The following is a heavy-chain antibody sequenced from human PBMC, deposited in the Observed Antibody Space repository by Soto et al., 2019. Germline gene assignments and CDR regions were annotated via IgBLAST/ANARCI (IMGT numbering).Heavy chain of an antibody. Sequence: GESLKISCKVSGYSFSSFWITWVRQMPGKGLEWMGRIDPSDSYANYSPSFQGHVTFSADKSINTAYLQWSSLKASDTAMYYCGRVRVDKAEGWFDPWGQGTLVTVSS. CDR2: IDPSDSYA. D-gene: IGHD5-18*01. J-gene: IGHJ5*02. CDR3: GRVRVDKAEGWFDP. V-gene: IGHV5-10-1*01. CDR1: GYSFSSFW.